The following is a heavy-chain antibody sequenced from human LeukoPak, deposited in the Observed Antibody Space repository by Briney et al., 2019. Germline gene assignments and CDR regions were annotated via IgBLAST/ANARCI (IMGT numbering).Heavy chain of an antibody. CDR2: ISWNSGSI. CDR3: AKGLRVQSLDY. J-gene: IGHJ4*02. CDR1: GFTFDDYA. Sequence: GGSLRLSCAASGFTFDDYAMHWVRQAPGQGLEWVSGISWNSGSIGYADSVKGRFTISRDNAKNSLYLQMNSLRAEDTALYYCAKGLRVQSLDYWGQGTLVTVSS. V-gene: IGHV3-9*01. D-gene: IGHD1-1*01.